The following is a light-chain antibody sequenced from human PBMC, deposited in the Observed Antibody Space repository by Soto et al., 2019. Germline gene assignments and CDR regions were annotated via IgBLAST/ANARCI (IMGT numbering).Light chain of an antibody. CDR1: QSLDKW. V-gene: IGKV1-5*01. Sequence: DIQMTQSPSTLSASVGARVSISCRASQSLDKWLAWYQQKPGEAPKLRVSDASNLEGGVSSRFTGSGSGTEFTLTISSLQPDDFATSYCQQYTRYPYLFGQGTKLEIK. CDR2: DAS. CDR3: QQYTRYPYL. J-gene: IGKJ2*01.